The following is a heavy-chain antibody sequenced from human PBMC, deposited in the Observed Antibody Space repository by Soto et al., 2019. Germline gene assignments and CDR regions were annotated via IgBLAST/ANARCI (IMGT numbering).Heavy chain of an antibody. Sequence: KPSETLSLTCTVSGGSISGDYYWNWIRQAPGKGLEWIGYVYHTGSTYHNPSLKSRGSISVDTSKNQFSLKLTSVTAADTAVYFCAREHSDTSGNRIASWGQGIPVTVSS. CDR2: VYHTGST. J-gene: IGHJ5*01. CDR1: GGSISGDYY. CDR3: AREHSDTSGNRIAS. D-gene: IGHD6-19*01. V-gene: IGHV4-30-4*01.